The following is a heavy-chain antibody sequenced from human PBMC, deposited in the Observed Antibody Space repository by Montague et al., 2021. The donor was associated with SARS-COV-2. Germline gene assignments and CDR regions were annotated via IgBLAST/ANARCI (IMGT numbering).Heavy chain of an antibody. Sequence: SETLSLTCTVSGGSISSCCYYWGWLRQPPGQGLEWIVSLYDSGSTYYNLSLKVRVTISVDTSKNHFYLKLSSVTAAATAVYSCARHGSTRYYDWFEDWGQGTLVTVSS. D-gene: IGHD3-9*01. CDR1: GGSISSCCYY. V-gene: IGHV4-39*01. CDR3: ARHGSTRYYDWFED. J-gene: IGHJ4*02. CDR2: LYDSGST.